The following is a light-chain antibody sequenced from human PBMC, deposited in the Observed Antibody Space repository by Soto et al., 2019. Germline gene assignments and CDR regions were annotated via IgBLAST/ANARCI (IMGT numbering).Light chain of an antibody. Sequence: QSVLTQPPSASGSPGQSVTFSCSGTSSDTGDYNYVSWYQQHPGKAPKLMIYEVSKRPSGVPDRFSGSKSGNTASLTVSGLQAEDEADYYCSSYAGSDNYVFGTGTKVTVL. CDR2: EVS. V-gene: IGLV2-8*01. CDR3: SSYAGSDNYV. J-gene: IGLJ1*01. CDR1: SSDTGDYNY.